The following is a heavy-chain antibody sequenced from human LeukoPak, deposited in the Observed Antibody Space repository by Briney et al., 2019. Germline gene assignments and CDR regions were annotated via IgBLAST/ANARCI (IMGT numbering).Heavy chain of an antibody. CDR3: ANVDIVATSLVDY. V-gene: IGHV3-30*18. CDR2: ISYDGSNK. Sequence: TGGSLRLSCAASGFTFSSYGMHWVRQAPGKGLEWVALISYDGSNKYYADSVKGRFTISRDNSKNTLYLQMNSLRAEDTAVYYCANVDIVATSLVDYWGQGTLVTVSS. D-gene: IGHD5-12*01. CDR1: GFTFSSYG. J-gene: IGHJ4*02.